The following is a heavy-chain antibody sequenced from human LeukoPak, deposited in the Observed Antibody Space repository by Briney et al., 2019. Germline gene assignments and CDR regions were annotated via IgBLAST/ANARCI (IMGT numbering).Heavy chain of an antibody. CDR2: INPNSGNT. Sequence: ASVKVSCKASGYTFTGYFIHWVRQAPGQGPEWMGYINPNSGNTKFAQKFQDRVTLTRDTSINIVYMEMSGLTSDDTAIYYCAARCDSTGRKTWGQGTLVIVSS. J-gene: IGHJ5*02. V-gene: IGHV1-2*02. CDR1: GYTFTGYF. CDR3: AARCDSTGRKT. D-gene: IGHD3-22*01.